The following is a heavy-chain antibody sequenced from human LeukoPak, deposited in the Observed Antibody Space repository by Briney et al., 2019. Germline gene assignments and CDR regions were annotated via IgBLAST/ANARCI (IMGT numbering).Heavy chain of an antibody. D-gene: IGHD2-8*01. J-gene: IGHJ4*02. CDR3: AKDSGDGICFDY. V-gene: IGHV3-11*04. Sequence: GGSLRLSCAASEFTFSDYYMSWIRQAPGKGLEWVSYISYSGDTIYYADSVKGRFTISRDNVKNTLHLQVNSLRGEDTAVYYCAKDSGDGICFDYWGQGTLVTVSS. CDR2: ISYSGDTI. CDR1: EFTFSDYY.